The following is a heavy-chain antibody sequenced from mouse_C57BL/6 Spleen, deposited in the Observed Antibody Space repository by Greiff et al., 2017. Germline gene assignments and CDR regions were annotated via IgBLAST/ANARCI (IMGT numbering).Heavy chain of an antibody. D-gene: IGHD2-4*01. Sequence: VQLQQSGAELARPGASVKLSCKASGYTFTSYGISWVKQRTGQGLEWIGEIYPRSGNTYYNEKFKGKATLTADQSSSPAYMELRSLTSEDSAVYFGARSNYDYPIYAMDDWGQGTSVTVSS. J-gene: IGHJ4*01. CDR2: IYPRSGNT. CDR1: GYTFTSYG. CDR3: ARSNYDYPIYAMDD. V-gene: IGHV1-81*01.